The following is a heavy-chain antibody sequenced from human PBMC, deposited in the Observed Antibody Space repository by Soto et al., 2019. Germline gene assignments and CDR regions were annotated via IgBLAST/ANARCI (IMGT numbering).Heavy chain of an antibody. CDR3: ARAGRATKQLVLRLRGHAFVL. Sequence: SVKVSCKASGGTFSSYAISWVRQAPGQGLEWMGGIIPIFGTANYAQKFQGRVAITADKSTSTAYMELSSLRSEDTAVYYCARAGRATKQLVLRLRGHAFVLSCQGTMFTVSS. CDR1: GGTFSSYA. J-gene: IGHJ3*01. V-gene: IGHV1-69*06. D-gene: IGHD6-6*01. CDR2: IIPIFGTA.